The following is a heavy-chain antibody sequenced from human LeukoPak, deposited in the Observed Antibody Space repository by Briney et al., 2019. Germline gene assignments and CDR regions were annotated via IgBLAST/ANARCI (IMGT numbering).Heavy chain of an antibody. CDR2: ISGSGGNT. D-gene: IGHD5-18*01. CDR3: AKSSRPVTAMAFFDY. CDR1: GFTFGSYD. Sequence: GGSLRLSCASSGFTFGSYDMSWVRQAPGKGLEWVSPISGSGGNTYYADSVKGRFTISRDNSKNTVYLQMKSLRAEDTAVYYCAKSSRPVTAMAFFDYWGQGTLVTVSS. J-gene: IGHJ4*02. V-gene: IGHV3-23*01.